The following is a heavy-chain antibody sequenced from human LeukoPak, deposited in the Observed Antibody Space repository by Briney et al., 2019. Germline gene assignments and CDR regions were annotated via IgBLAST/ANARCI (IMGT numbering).Heavy chain of an antibody. J-gene: IGHJ2*01. D-gene: IGHD3-10*01. CDR3: VRYYTRQSWYFDL. CDR1: GFTFDDYG. CDR2: IKPGESEK. V-gene: IGHV3-7*01. Sequence: GGSLRPSCAASGFTFDDYGMSWVRQAPGKGLEWLANIKPGESEKYYLDSVKGRFTVSRDNARNSLFLQMDSLRAEDTAVYYCVRYYTRQSWYFDLWGRGTLVTVSS.